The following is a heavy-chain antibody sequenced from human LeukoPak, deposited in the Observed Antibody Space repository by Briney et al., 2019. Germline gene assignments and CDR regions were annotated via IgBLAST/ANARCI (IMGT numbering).Heavy chain of an antibody. CDR3: ATYPGPAIQGSFDY. CDR2: ISAYNGNT. CDR1: GYTFTSYG. V-gene: IGHV1-18*01. D-gene: IGHD5-18*01. J-gene: IGHJ4*02. Sequence: ASVKVSCKASGYTFTSYGISWVRQAPGQGLEWMGWISAYNGNTNYAQKLQGRVTMTTDTSTSTAYMELRSLRSDDTAVYYCATYPGPAIQGSFDYWGQGPRVTVSS.